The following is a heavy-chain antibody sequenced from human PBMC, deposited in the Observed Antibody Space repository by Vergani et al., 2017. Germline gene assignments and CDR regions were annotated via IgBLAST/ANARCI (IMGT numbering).Heavy chain of an antibody. Sequence: LESGGGLVQPGGSIRLSCFGSGFTFSDFSMSWVRQAPGKGLEWVAFIGSSGPYINYADSVKGRFIISRDNTNNSLFLQLRSLRAEDAAVYYCARDCTSGGCPDNYGMDVWGQGATVTVSS. V-gene: IGHV3-21*06. J-gene: IGHJ6*02. CDR1: GFTFSDFS. CDR3: ARDCTSGGCPDNYGMDV. D-gene: IGHD2-8*01. CDR2: IGSSGPYI.